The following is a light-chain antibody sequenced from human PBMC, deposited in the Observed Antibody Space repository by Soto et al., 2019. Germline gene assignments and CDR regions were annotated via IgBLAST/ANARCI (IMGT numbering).Light chain of an antibody. Sequence: QSVLTQPPSVSGTPGQRVSISCTGTSSNLGAGFDVHWYQQLPGTAPRLLIFGNNVRPSGVPDRFSGSKSGTSASLAITGLQAEDEAVYYCQSFDASLTTSIFSAGTKLTVL. V-gene: IGLV1-40*01. CDR2: GNN. CDR1: SSNLGAGFD. CDR3: QSFDASLTTSI. J-gene: IGLJ2*01.